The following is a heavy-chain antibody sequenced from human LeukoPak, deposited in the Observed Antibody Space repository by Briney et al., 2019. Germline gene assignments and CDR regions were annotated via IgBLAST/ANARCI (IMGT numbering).Heavy chain of an antibody. CDR3: ASLALYYYDSSGFIDY. CDR1: GFTFSSYA. V-gene: IGHV3-30-3*01. D-gene: IGHD3-22*01. Sequence: PGRSLRLSCAASGFTFSSYAMHWVRQAPGKGLEWVVVISYDGSNKYYADSVKGRFTISRDNSKNTLYLQMNSLRAEDTAVYYCASLALYYYDSSGFIDYWGQGTLVTVSS. J-gene: IGHJ4*02. CDR2: ISYDGSNK.